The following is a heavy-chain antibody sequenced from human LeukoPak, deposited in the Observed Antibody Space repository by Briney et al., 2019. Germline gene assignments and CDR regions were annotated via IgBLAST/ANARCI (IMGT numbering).Heavy chain of an antibody. Sequence: AGGSLRLSCAASGFTFSDSTMGWVRQAPGKGLEWVSDITVSGTTTHYADSVKGRFTISRDNSKSTTSLQMNGLRPEDSALYYCAKRIVGNPYAFDLWGQGTLVTVSS. D-gene: IGHD1-26*01. J-gene: IGHJ3*01. V-gene: IGHV3-23*01. CDR1: GFTFSDST. CDR2: ITVSGTTT. CDR3: AKRIVGNPYAFDL.